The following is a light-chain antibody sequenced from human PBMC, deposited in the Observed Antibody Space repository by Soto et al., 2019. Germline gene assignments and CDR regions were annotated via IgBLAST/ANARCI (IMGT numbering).Light chain of an antibody. CDR1: NIGSKS. CDR2: DDS. J-gene: IGLJ1*01. V-gene: IGLV3-21*02. Sequence: SYELTQPPSVSVAPGQTARITWGGNNIGSKSVHWYQQKPGQAPVLVVYDDSDRPSGIPERFSGSNSGNTATLTISRVEAGDEADYYCQVWDSSSDHRYVFGTGTKLTVL. CDR3: QVWDSSSDHRYV.